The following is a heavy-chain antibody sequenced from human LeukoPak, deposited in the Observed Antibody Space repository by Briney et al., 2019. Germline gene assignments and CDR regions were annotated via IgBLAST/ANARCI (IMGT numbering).Heavy chain of an antibody. CDR3: ARSLSHWELPTNY. D-gene: IGHD1-26*01. CDR2: VDPDGSGK. Sequence: PGGSLRLSCAASGFTISSYWMNWVRQAPGKGLEWVANVDPDGSGKYYIDSVKGRFTVSRDNAKNSLYLQMTSLRAEDTAVYYCARSLSHWELPTNYWGQGTLVTVSS. V-gene: IGHV3-7*01. J-gene: IGHJ4*02. CDR1: GFTISSYW.